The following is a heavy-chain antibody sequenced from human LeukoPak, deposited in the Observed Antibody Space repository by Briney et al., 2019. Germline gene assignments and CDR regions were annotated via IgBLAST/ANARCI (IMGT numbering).Heavy chain of an antibody. CDR3: ARVDGYTILDY. CDR2: IYYSGST. D-gene: IGHD5-24*01. J-gene: IGHJ4*02. V-gene: IGHV4-61*01. Sequence: SETLSLTCTVSGGSVSSGSYYWGWIRQPPGKGLEWIGYIYYSGSTNYNPSLKSRVTISVDTSKNQFSLKLSSVTAADTAVYYCARVDGYTILDYWGQGTLVTVSS. CDR1: GGSVSSGSYY.